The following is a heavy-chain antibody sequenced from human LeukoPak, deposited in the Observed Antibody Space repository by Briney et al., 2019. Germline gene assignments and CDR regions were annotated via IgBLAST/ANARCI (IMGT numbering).Heavy chain of an antibody. Sequence: GASVKVSCKASGYTFTGYYMHWVRQAPGQGLEWMGWINPNSGGTNYAQKFQGRVTMTRDTSISTAYMKLSRLRSDDTAVYYCARDLFRIGQSYHDYVWGRMGYWGQGTLVTVSS. D-gene: IGHD3-16*01. J-gene: IGHJ4*02. CDR1: GYTFTGYY. V-gene: IGHV1-2*02. CDR3: ARDLFRIGQSYHDYVWGRMGY. CDR2: INPNSGGT.